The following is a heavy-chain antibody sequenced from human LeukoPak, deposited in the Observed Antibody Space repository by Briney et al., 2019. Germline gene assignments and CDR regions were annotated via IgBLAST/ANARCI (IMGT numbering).Heavy chain of an antibody. Sequence: GGSLRLSCTASGFTFGDYAMSWVRQAPGKGLEWVGFIRSKAYGGTTEYAASVKGRFTISRDDSKSIAYLQMNSLKTEDTAVYYCTRVPDIVVVVAATFYYYYYMDVWGKGTTVTISS. CDR1: GFTFGDYA. CDR2: IRSKAYGGTT. D-gene: IGHD2-15*01. J-gene: IGHJ6*03. V-gene: IGHV3-49*04. CDR3: TRVPDIVVVVAATFYYYYYMDV.